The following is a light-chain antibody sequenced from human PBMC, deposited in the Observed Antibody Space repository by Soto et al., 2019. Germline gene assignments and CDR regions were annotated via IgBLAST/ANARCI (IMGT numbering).Light chain of an antibody. CDR2: DAS. CDR3: QQYDKWPPT. CDR1: QSISSK. V-gene: IGKV3-15*01. Sequence: EIVMTQSPATLSVSPGERATLSCRASQSISSKLAWYQQRPGQAPRLLIFDASTRATGVPVRFRGSGSGTEFTHTISGLQSEDFAVYCCQQYDKWPPTFGGGTKVEIK. J-gene: IGKJ4*01.